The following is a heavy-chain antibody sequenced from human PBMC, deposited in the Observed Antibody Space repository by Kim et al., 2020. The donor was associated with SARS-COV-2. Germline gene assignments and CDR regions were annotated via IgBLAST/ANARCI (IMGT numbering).Heavy chain of an antibody. D-gene: IGHD1-26*01. CDR1: GGSFSGYY. V-gene: IGHV4-34*01. J-gene: IGHJ4*02. CDR2: INHSGST. Sequence: SETLSLTYAVYGGSFSGYYWSWIRQPPGKGLEWIGEINHSGSTNYNPSLKSRVTISVDTSKNQFSLKLSSVTAADTAVYYCARERYSGSYNWRPFDYWGQGTLVTVSS. CDR3: ARERYSGSYNWRPFDY.